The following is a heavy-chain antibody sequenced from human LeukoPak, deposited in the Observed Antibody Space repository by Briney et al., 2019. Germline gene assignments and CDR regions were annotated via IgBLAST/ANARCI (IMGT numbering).Heavy chain of an antibody. D-gene: IGHD2-15*01. J-gene: IGHJ5*02. CDR2: IYPGDSDT. V-gene: IGHV5-51*01. Sequence: HGESLKISCKGSGYIFTDYWIGWVRQMPGKGLEWMGIIYPGDSDTRYSPSFQGQVTFSADKSISTAYLQWSSLKASDTAMYYCARQEYCSGGSCYTWFDPWGQGTLVTVSS. CDR1: GYIFTDYW. CDR3: ARQEYCSGGSCYTWFDP.